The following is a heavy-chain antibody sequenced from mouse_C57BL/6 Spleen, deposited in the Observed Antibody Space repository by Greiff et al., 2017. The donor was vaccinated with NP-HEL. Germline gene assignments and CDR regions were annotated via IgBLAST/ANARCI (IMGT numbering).Heavy chain of an antibody. CDR3: AKGDLYFDV. Sequence: QVQLKQPGAELVKPGASVKLSCKASGYTFTSYWMQWVKQRPGQGLEWIGEIDPSDSYTNYNQKFKGKATLTVDTSSSTAYMQLSSLTSEDSAVYYCAKGDLYFDVWGTGTTVTVSS. V-gene: IGHV1-50*01. J-gene: IGHJ1*03. CDR1: GYTFTSYW. CDR2: IDPSDSYT.